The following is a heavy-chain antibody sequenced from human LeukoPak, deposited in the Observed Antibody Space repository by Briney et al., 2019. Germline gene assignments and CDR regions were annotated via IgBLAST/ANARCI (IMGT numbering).Heavy chain of an antibody. J-gene: IGHJ3*02. Sequence: GGSLRLSCAASGFTFSSYGMHWVRQAPGKGLGWVAVIWYDGSNKYYADSVKGRFTISRDNSRNTLYLQMNSLRAEDTAVYYCARPFGVVISDAFDIWGQGTMVTVSS. D-gene: IGHD3-3*01. V-gene: IGHV3-33*01. CDR1: GFTFSSYG. CDR2: IWYDGSNK. CDR3: ARPFGVVISDAFDI.